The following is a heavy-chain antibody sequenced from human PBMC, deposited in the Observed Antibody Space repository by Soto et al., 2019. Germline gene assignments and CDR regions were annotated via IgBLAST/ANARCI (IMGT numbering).Heavy chain of an antibody. CDR2: IRSKANSYAT. CDR3: THIYDFWSGDDQGGFDY. V-gene: IGHV3-73*01. J-gene: IGHJ4*02. CDR1: GFTFSGSA. D-gene: IGHD3-3*01. Sequence: LRLSCAASGFTFSGSAMHWVRQASGKGLEWVGRIRSKANSYATAYAASVKGRFTISRDDSKNTAYLQMNSLKTEDTAVYYCTHIYDFWSGDDQGGFDYWGQGTLVTVS.